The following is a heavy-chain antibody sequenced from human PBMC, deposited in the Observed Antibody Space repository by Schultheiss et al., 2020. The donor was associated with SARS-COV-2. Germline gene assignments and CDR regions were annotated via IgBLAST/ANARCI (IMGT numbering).Heavy chain of an antibody. J-gene: IGHJ3*02. V-gene: IGHV3-33*01. CDR1: GFTFSSYG. CDR3: AREPWLVITNYDAFDI. Sequence: GGSLRLSCAASGFTFSSYGMHWVRQAPGKGLEWVAVIWYDGSNKYYADSVKGRFTISRDNAKNSLYLQMNSLRAEDTAVYYCAREPWLVITNYDAFDIWGQGTMVTVSS. CDR2: IWYDGSNK. D-gene: IGHD3-22*01.